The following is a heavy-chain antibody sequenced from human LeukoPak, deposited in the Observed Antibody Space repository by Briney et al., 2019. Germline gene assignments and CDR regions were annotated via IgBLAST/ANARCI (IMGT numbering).Heavy chain of an antibody. CDR2: TYHRSKWYN. D-gene: IGHD3-3*01. CDR3: ARAYYDFWSGYLDAFDT. CDR1: GDSVSSNSAA. Sequence: SQTLSLTCAISGDSVSSNSAAWNWIRQSPSRGLEWLGRTYHRSKWYNDYAVSVKSRITINPDTSKNQFSLQLNSVTPEDTAVYYCARAYYDFWSGYLDAFDTWGQGTMVTVSS. V-gene: IGHV6-1*01. J-gene: IGHJ3*02.